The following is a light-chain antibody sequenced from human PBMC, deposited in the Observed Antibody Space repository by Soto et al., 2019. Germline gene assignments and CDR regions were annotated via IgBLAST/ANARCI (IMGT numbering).Light chain of an antibody. J-gene: IGLJ2*01. CDR2: EVT. Sequence: QSALTQPPYASGSPGQSVTISCTGTSSGFGDSSSVSWYQRHPGRAPRLIIFEVTKRPSGVPDRFSGSKSGNTASLTVSGLQAEDEADYYCSTYAGSNIFVVFGGGTKLTVL. CDR1: SSGFGDSSS. CDR3: STYAGSNIFVV. V-gene: IGLV2-8*01.